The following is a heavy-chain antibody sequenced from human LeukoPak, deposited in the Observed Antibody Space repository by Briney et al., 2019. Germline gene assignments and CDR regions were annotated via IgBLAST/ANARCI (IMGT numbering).Heavy chain of an antibody. J-gene: IGHJ4*02. CDR2: ISGSGGST. Sequence: PGGSLRLSCAASGFTFSSYSMNWVRQAPGKGLEWVSAISGSGGSTYYADSVKGRFTISRDNSKNTLYLQMNSLRAEDAAVYYCATPGIVGATLDYWGQGTLVTVSS. CDR3: ATPGIVGATLDY. D-gene: IGHD1-26*01. CDR1: GFTFSSYS. V-gene: IGHV3-23*01.